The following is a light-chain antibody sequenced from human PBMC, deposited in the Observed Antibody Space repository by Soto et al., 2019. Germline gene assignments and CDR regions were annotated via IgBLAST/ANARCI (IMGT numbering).Light chain of an antibody. CDR1: QDIRND. V-gene: IGKV1-6*01. CDR2: AVS. CDR3: LQDYNYPLT. Sequence: AVQMTQSPSSLSASVGXRVIITCRASQDIRNDLGWYQQKPGKAPKLVIYAVSSLQSGVPSRFSGSGSGTDFTLTISSLQPEDFATYYCLQDYNYPLTFGGGTKVDIK. J-gene: IGKJ4*01.